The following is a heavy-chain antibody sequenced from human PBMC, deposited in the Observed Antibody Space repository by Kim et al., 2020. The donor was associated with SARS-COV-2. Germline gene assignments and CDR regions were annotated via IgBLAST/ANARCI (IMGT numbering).Heavy chain of an antibody. D-gene: IGHD6-6*01. CDR3: ARGLSIPDYYYYYGMYV. Sequence: SETLSLTCAVYGGSFSGYYWSWIRQPPGKGLEWIGEINHSGSTNYNPSLKSRVTISVDTSKNQFSLKLSSVTAADTAVYYCARGLSIPDYYYYYGMYVWG. CDR1: GGSFSGYY. V-gene: IGHV4-34*01. CDR2: INHSGST. J-gene: IGHJ6*01.